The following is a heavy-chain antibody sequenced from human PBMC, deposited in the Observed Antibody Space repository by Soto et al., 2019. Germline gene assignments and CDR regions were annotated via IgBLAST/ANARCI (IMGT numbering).Heavy chain of an antibody. CDR1: GGSISSGGYS. CDR3: ARGARGKGIAAAWGFQH. D-gene: IGHD6-13*01. V-gene: IGHV4-30-2*01. CDR2: IYHSGST. Sequence: PSETLSLTCAVSGGSISSGGYSWSWIRQPPGKGLEWIGYIYHSGSTYYNPSLKSRVTISVDRSKNQFSLKLSSVTAADTAVYYCARGARGKGIAAAWGFQHWGQGTLVIVSS. J-gene: IGHJ1*01.